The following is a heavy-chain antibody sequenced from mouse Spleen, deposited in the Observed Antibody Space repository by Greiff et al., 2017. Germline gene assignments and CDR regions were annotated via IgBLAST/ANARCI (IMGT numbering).Heavy chain of an antibody. Sequence: EVKLMESGGGLVKPGGSLKLSCAASGFTFSSYAMSWVRQSPEKRLEWVAEISSGGSYTYYPDTVTGRFTISRDNAKNTLYLEMSSLRSEDTAMYYCARDQYYGSSDYYAMDYWGQGTSVTVSS. CDR1: GFTFSSYA. J-gene: IGHJ4*01. V-gene: IGHV5-9-4*01. CDR2: ISSGGSYT. CDR3: ARDQYYGSSDYYAMDY. D-gene: IGHD1-1*01.